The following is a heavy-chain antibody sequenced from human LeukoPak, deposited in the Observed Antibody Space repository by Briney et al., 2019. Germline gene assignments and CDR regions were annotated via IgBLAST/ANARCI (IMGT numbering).Heavy chain of an antibody. CDR1: SHFNNTYH. CDR2: MQSNGNS. CDR3: ARDKQHSYGRYFYP. Sequence: SETLPLTCSVCSHFNNTYHGNWTRKPPGKALEWIGYMQSNGNSKYNPSLRSRVTIFIDTSKSQVALILSSVSAAETAVYFCARDKQHSYGRYFYPWGQGALVTVSS. J-gene: IGHJ5*02. D-gene: IGHD3-16*01. V-gene: IGHV4-59*01.